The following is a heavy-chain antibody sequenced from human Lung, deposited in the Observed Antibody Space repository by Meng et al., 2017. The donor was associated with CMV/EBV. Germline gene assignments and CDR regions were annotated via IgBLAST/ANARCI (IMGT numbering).Heavy chain of an antibody. J-gene: IGHJ3*02. Sequence: GGSXRLXCAASGFTFSSFSSYAMHWVRQAPGKGLEWVASIPYDRSNKYYTDSVKGRFTISRDNSKNALYLHMNSLRTEDTAVYYCAKVKVTAALLDSFDIWXQGTXVTVSS. D-gene: IGHD2-2*01. V-gene: IGHV3-30*02. CDR3: AKVKVTAALLDSFDI. CDR2: IPYDRSNK. CDR1: GFTFSSFSSYA.